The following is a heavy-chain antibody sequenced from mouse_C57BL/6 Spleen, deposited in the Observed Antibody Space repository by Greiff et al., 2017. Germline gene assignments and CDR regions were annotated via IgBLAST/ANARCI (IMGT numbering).Heavy chain of an antibody. CDR1: GYTFTSYW. CDR2: INPSNGGT. Sequence: QVQLQQPGTELVKPGASVKLSCKASGYTFTSYWMHWVKQRPGQGLEWIGNINPSNGGTNYNEKFKSKATLTVDKSSSTAYMQLSSLTSEYSAVYYCAREGHTVVATDWYFDVWGTGTTVTVSS. D-gene: IGHD1-1*01. J-gene: IGHJ1*03. CDR3: AREGHTVVATDWYFDV. V-gene: IGHV1-53*01.